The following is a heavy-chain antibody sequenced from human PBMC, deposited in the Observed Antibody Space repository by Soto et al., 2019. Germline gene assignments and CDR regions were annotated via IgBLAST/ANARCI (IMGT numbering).Heavy chain of an antibody. Sequence: QITLKESGPTLVKPTQTLTLTCTFSGFSLSSSGVGVGWFRQPPGKALEWLALIYWDDDKSYTPSLKSRLTITKDTSKNQVVITMTNMDPVDTATYYGAHSGVDGSLYYWGQGTLVTVSS. V-gene: IGHV2-5*02. CDR2: IYWDDDK. D-gene: IGHD2-2*01. J-gene: IGHJ4*02. CDR3: AHSGVDGSLYY. CDR1: GFSLSSSGVG.